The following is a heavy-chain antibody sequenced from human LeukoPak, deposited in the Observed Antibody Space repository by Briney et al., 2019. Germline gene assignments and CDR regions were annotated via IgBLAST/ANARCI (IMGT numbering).Heavy chain of an antibody. CDR3: ARSYGWLPGGM. D-gene: IGHD5-12*01. Sequence: GRTLRLSCAASGFTFSDYYMSWIREAPGKRREWVSYISRTSSYTNYADSVKGRFTISRDNAKNSLHLQMNSLRAEDTAVYYCARSYGWLPGGMWGQGTLVIVSS. CDR1: GFTFSDYY. CDR2: ISRTSSYT. V-gene: IGHV3-11*03. J-gene: IGHJ4*02.